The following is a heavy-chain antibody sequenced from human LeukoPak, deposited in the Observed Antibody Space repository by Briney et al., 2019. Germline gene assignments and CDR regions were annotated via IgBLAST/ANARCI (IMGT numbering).Heavy chain of an antibody. CDR2: INPHSGDT. CDR1: EYTFTGYY. Sequence: ASVKVSCKASEYTFTGYYLHWVRQAPGQGLEWMGWINPHSGDTDYAQKFQGRVAMTRDTSISTAYMELSRLRSDDTAVYYCARWGGHCTSGLCYYFDCWGQGTLVTVSS. D-gene: IGHD2-8*01. CDR3: ARWGGHCTSGLCYYFDC. V-gene: IGHV1-2*02. J-gene: IGHJ4*02.